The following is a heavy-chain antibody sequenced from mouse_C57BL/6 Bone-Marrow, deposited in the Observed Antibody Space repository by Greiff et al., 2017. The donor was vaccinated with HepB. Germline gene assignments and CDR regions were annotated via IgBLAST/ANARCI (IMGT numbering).Heavy chain of an antibody. Sequence: VQLQQPGAELVMPGASVKLSCKASGYTFTSYWMHWVKQRPGQGLEWIGEIDPSDSYTNYNQKFKGKSTLTVDKSSSTAYMQLSSLTSEDSAVYYCARRGDLTGYFDYWGQGTTLTVSS. CDR2: IDPSDSYT. D-gene: IGHD4-1*01. J-gene: IGHJ2*01. CDR3: ARRGDLTGYFDY. V-gene: IGHV1-69*01. CDR1: GYTFTSYW.